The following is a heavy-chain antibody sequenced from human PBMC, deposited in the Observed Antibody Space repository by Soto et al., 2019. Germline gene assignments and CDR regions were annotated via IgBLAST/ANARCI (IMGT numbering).Heavy chain of an antibody. CDR1: GLTFSDHY. Sequence: EVQLVESGGGLVQPGWSLRLSCVVSGLTFSDHYMDWVRQAPGKGLEWVGRTRNKANSYTTEYAASVKGRFTISRDDSKNSLYLQMNSLKSEDTAVYYCATDLEGASGGYYIDYWGQGTLVTVSS. V-gene: IGHV3-72*01. J-gene: IGHJ4*02. CDR3: ATDLEGASGGYYIDY. CDR2: TRNKANSYTT. D-gene: IGHD3-10*01.